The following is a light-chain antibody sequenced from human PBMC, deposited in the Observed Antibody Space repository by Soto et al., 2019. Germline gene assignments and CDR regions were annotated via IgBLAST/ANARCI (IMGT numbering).Light chain of an antibody. CDR3: QHYGSAPST. J-gene: IGKJ5*01. V-gene: IGKV3-20*01. CDR2: GAS. Sequence: ESVLTQSPGTLSLSPGEGATLSCRASQSVSRNFLAWYQQKPGQAPRLLLYGASSRATGIPDRFSGSGSGTDFTLTISRLEPEDFAVYYCQHYGSAPSTFGQGTRLEIK. CDR1: QSVSRNF.